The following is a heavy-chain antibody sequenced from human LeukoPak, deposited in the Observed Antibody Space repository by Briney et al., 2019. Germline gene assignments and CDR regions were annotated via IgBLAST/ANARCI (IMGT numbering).Heavy chain of an antibody. CDR2: FDPEDGET. D-gene: IGHD3-22*01. J-gene: IGHJ4*02. Sequence: ASVKVSCKVSGYTLTELSMHWVRQAPGKGLEWMGGFDPEDGETIYAQKFQGRVTMTEDTSTDTAYMELSSLRSEDTAVYYCARSAYYYDSSGSRIDYWGQGTLVTVSS. CDR3: ARSAYYYDSSGSRIDY. V-gene: IGHV1-24*01. CDR1: GYTLTELS.